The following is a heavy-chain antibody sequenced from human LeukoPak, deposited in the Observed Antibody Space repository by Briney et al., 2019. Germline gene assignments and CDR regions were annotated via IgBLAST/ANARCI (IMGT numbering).Heavy chain of an antibody. D-gene: IGHD2-8*01. CDR1: GFIFSDYY. V-gene: IGHV3-23*01. CDR3: ARVDPPLGYCTNGVCSEYFQH. J-gene: IGHJ1*01. CDR2: ISGSGGST. Sequence: GGSLRLSCAASGFIFSDYYMNWIRQAPGKGLEWVSAISGSGGSTYYADSVKGRFTISRDNSKNTLYPQMNSLRAEDTAVYYCARVDPPLGYCTNGVCSEYFQHWGQGTLVTVSS.